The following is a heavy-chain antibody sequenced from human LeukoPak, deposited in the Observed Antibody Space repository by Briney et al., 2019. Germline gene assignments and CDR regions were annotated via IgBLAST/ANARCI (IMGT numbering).Heavy chain of an antibody. CDR1: GFTFSNFA. CDR3: AKDLMKTGYCSGASCYGRTD. V-gene: IGHV3-30*18. D-gene: IGHD2-15*01. J-gene: IGHJ4*02. CDR2: ILYDGRNK. Sequence: GRSLRLSCAASGFTFSNFAIHWVRQAPGKGLEWVAVILYDGRNKYYGDSVEARFTISRDNSKNTVYLEMNSLRAEDTAVYYCAKDLMKTGYCSGASCYGRTDWGQGTLVTVSS.